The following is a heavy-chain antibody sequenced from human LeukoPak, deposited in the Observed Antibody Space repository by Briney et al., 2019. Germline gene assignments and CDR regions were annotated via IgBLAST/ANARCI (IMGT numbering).Heavy chain of an antibody. V-gene: IGHV1-69*05. J-gene: IGHJ6*03. CDR2: IIPIFGTA. CDR1: GGTFSSYA. D-gene: IGHD2-2*01. Sequence: GASVKVSCKASGGTFSSYAISWVRQAPGQGLEWMGGIIPIFGTANYAQKFQGRVTITTDESTSTAYMELSSLRSEDTAVYYCATSVGYCSSTSCPDYSNYVFRDYYYYMDVWGKGTTVTVSS. CDR3: ATSVGYCSSTSCPDYSNYVFRDYYYYMDV.